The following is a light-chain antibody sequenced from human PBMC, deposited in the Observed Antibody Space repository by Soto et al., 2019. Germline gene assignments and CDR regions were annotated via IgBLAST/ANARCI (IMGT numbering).Light chain of an antibody. J-gene: IGKJ4*01. CDR1: QTVSTS. CDR2: EVS. CDR3: QQHINWPLT. V-gene: IGKV3-11*01. Sequence: EIFLTQPPPTLPCPPGKKATPSSRPIQTVSTSLAWYQQKPGQAPRLLIYEVSNRATGIPARFSGSGSGADFTLTISSLEPGDFALYYCQQHINWPLTFGGGTKV.